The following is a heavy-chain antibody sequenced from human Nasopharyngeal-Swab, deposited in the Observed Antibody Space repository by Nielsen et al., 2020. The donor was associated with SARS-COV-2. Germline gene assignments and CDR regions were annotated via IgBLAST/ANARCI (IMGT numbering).Heavy chain of an antibody. CDR2: IVVGSGNT. Sequence: SVKVSCKASGFTFTSSAVQWVRQARGQRLEWIGWIVVGSGNTNYAQKFQERVTITRDMSTSTAYMELSSLRSEDTAVYYCAADTGAYGDYQPFDYWDQGTLVTVSS. CDR1: GFTFTSSA. V-gene: IGHV1-58*01. CDR3: AADTGAYGDYQPFDY. D-gene: IGHD4-17*01. J-gene: IGHJ4*02.